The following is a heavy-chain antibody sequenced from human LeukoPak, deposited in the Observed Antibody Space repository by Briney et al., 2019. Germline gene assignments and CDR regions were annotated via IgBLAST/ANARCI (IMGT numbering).Heavy chain of an antibody. Sequence: PSETLSLTCTVSGGSISTYYWSWIRQPPGKGLEWIGYIYYSGSTYYNPSLKSRVTISVDTSKNQFSLKLSSVTAADTAVYYCATEGDGYNSFDYWGQGTLVTVSS. CDR2: IYYSGST. J-gene: IGHJ4*02. CDR1: GGSISTYY. D-gene: IGHD5-24*01. CDR3: ATEGDGYNSFDY. V-gene: IGHV4-59*06.